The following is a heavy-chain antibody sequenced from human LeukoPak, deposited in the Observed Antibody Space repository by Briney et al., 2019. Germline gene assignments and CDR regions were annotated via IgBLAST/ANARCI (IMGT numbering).Heavy chain of an antibody. V-gene: IGHV3-74*01. Sequence: AESLRPSSAASPFSPSSNWTHCDSQPHEGGLVWVSRMNSDGSITSYADSVKCRFTISRHNAKNTLYLQMNSLRAEDTAVYYCAMGIAARLAYWGQGTLVTVSS. CDR2: MNSDGSIT. CDR1: PFSPSSNW. D-gene: IGHD6-6*01. J-gene: IGHJ4*02. CDR3: AMGIAARLAY.